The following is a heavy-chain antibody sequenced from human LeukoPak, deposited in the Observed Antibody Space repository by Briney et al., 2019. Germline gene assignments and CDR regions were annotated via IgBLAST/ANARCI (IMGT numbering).Heavy chain of an antibody. CDR1: DFTFSNYW. V-gene: IGHV3-7*01. CDR2: LKQDGSEI. D-gene: IGHD4-17*01. Sequence: GGSLRLSCVASDFTFSNYWMSWVRQAPGKGLEWVSNLKQDGSEIYYLDSVKGRFTISRDNTKNSLYLQMNSLRAEDTAVYYCATIEAVRFHYWGQGTLVTVSS. CDR3: ATIEAVRFHY. J-gene: IGHJ4*02.